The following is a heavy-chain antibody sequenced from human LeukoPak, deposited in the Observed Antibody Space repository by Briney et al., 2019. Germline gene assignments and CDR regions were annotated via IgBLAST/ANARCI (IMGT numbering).Heavy chain of an antibody. D-gene: IGHD6-19*01. Sequence: SVKVSCEASGGTFSSYAISWVRQAPGQGLEWMGRIIPILGIANYAQKFQGRVTITADKSTSTAYMELSSLRSEDTAVHYCARQSIAVAGTGDDYFDYWGQGTLVTVSS. J-gene: IGHJ4*02. CDR1: GGTFSSYA. V-gene: IGHV1-69*04. CDR2: IIPILGIA. CDR3: ARQSIAVAGTGDDYFDY.